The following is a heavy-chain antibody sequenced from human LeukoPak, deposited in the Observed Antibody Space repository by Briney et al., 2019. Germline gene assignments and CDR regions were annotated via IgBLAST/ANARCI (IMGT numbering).Heavy chain of an antibody. J-gene: IGHJ5*01. CDR1: GYKFVAYY. D-gene: IGHD3-3*01. CDR2: INPDSGDT. Sequence: GASVKVSCKASGYKFVAYYIHWVRQSPGQGLEWLGRINPDSGDTNYAQKFQGRVTMMRDTSSSTAYMELSRLKSDDTAIYYCARESQVFWPKETNWFDTWGHGTLVTVAS. V-gene: IGHV1-2*06. CDR3: ARESQVFWPKETNWFDT.